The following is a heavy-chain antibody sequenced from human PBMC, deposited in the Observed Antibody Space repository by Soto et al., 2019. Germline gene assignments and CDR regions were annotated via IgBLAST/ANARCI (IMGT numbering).Heavy chain of an antibody. Sequence: QVQLQESGPGLVKPSGTLSLTCAVSSGSISSSNWWSWVRQPPGKGLEWIGEIYHSGSTNYNPSLKSRVTTSVDTSKNQFSLKLSSVAAAATAVYYCASPPDGYCSGGSCRGAFDIWGQGTMVTVSS. V-gene: IGHV4-4*02. D-gene: IGHD2-15*01. J-gene: IGHJ3*02. CDR3: ASPPDGYCSGGSCRGAFDI. CDR1: SGSISSSNW. CDR2: IYHSGST.